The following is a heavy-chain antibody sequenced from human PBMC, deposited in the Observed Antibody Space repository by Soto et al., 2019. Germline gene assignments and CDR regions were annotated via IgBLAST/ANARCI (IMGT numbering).Heavy chain of an antibody. V-gene: IGHV4-31*03. CDR2: IYYSGST. CDR3: ARGPRSAYYYYYYMDV. Sequence: QVQLQESGPGRVKPSQTLSLTCTVSGSSISSGGYYWSWIRQHPGKGLEWIGYIYYSGSTYYNPSLKSRVTISVDTSKNQFSLKLSSVTAADTAVYYCARGPRSAYYYYYYMDVWGKGTTVTVSS. CDR1: GSSISSGGYY. J-gene: IGHJ6*03.